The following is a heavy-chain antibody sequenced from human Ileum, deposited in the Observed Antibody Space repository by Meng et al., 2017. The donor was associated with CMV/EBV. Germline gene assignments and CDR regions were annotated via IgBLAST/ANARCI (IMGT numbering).Heavy chain of an antibody. J-gene: IGHJ4*02. CDR1: GGSISGYY. Sequence: SETLSLTCTVSGGSISGYYWSWIRQPPGKGREWIGFIYHTGSTDYNPSLKSRVTISVDTPKNQFSLKLNSVTAADTAVYYCARDSYYDRSGYYNPFDYWGQGTLVTVSS. CDR2: IYHTGST. CDR3: ARDSYYDRSGYYNPFDY. D-gene: IGHD3-22*01. V-gene: IGHV4-59*01.